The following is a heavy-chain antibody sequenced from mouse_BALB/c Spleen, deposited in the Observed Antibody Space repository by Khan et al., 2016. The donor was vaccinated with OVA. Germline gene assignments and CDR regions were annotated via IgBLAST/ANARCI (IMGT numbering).Heavy chain of an antibody. CDR1: GFSLTSYG. J-gene: IGHJ4*01. CDR3: TRAQGRDNAMDY. Sequence: QVQLKQSGPGLVAPSQSLSITCTVSGFSLTSYGVHWVRQPPGKGLEWLGVIWAGGSTNYNSALMSRLSISKDNSKSQVFLKMNSSQTDDTAIYCWTRAQGRDNAMDYWGQGTSVTVSS. CDR2: IWAGGST. D-gene: IGHD3-3*01. V-gene: IGHV2-9*02.